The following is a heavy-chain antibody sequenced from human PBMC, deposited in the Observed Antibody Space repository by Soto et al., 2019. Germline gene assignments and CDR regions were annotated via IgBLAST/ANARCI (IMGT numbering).Heavy chain of an antibody. V-gene: IGHV3-48*02. CDR2: ISSGSSTI. D-gene: IGHD2-8*01. CDR1: GFTFSSYS. CDR3: ARDQSSGYCTNGVCPSGLDY. J-gene: IGHJ4*02. Sequence: EVQLVESGGGLVQPGGSLRLSCAASGFTFSSYSMNWVRQAPGKGLEWVSYISSGSSTIYYADSVKGRFTISRDNAKNSLYLQMNSLRDEDTAVYYCARDQSSGYCTNGVCPSGLDYWGQGTLVTVSS.